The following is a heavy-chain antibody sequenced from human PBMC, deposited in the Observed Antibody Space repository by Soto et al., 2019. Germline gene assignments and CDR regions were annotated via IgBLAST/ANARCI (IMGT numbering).Heavy chain of an antibody. CDR3: ARMSGSNYYDSSGYLY. D-gene: IGHD3-22*01. Sequence: PSQTLTLTCTFSGFSLSTSAMCVSWIRQPPGKALEWLALIDWNDDKYYSTSLKTRLTISKDTSKNQVVLRMTNMDPVDTATYYCARMSGSNYYDSSGYLYWGQGTLVTVS. CDR2: IDWNDDK. CDR1: GFSLSTSAMC. J-gene: IGHJ4*02. V-gene: IGHV2-70*01.